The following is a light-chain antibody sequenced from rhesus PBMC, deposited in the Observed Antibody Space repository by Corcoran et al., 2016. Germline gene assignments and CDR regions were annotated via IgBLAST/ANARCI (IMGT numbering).Light chain of an antibody. J-gene: IGKJ4*01. CDR2: KES. V-gene: IGKV1-22*01. Sequence: DIQMTQSPSSLSAFVGDTVTITCRASQRISCWLAWYQPKPGKAPNSLSYKESSLKSGVPARFRGSGSGTDFTLTISNLQSKDFATYFCQQYSGSPLTFGGGTKVGLK. CDR3: QQYSGSPLT. CDR1: QRISCW.